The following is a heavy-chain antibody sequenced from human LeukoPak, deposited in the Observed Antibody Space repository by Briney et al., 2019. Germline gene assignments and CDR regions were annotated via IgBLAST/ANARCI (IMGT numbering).Heavy chain of an antibody. Sequence: PSETLSLTCTVSGGSISPYFWSWIRQPPGKGPEWIGYIYTDGSTKYNPSLKSRVTISLDTSKNQFSLKLSSVTAADTAVYYCARRLLWFGVDYWGQGTLVTVSS. D-gene: IGHD3-10*01. CDR3: ARRLLWFGVDY. V-gene: IGHV4-4*09. CDR1: GGSISPYF. J-gene: IGHJ4*02. CDR2: IYTDGST.